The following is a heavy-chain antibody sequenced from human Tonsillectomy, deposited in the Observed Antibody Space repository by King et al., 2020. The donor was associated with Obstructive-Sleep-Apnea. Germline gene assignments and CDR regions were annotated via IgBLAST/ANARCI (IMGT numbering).Heavy chain of an antibody. CDR1: GFPFMTSA. CDR2: ITVRDIDT. J-gene: IGHJ4*02. CDR3: AKGLGLAVYAGKFDF. Sequence: QLVQSGGALVQPGESLRLSCSASGFPFMTSAMSWVRQAPGKGLEWVASITVRDIDTYYADSVKGRFSISRDTSKNTLNLQLSSLRVEDTAIYYCAKGLGLAVYAGKFDFWGQGALVTVSS. D-gene: IGHD2-8*01. V-gene: IGHV3-23*04.